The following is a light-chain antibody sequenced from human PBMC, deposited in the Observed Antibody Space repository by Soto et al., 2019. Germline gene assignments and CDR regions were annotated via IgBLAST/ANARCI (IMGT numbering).Light chain of an antibody. CDR1: QSVSSNY. J-gene: IGKJ3*01. CDR3: QQYGSSPPNFT. V-gene: IGKV3-20*01. CDR2: GAS. Sequence: EIVLTQSPGTLSLSPGERATLSCRASQSVSSNYLAWYQQRPGQAPRLLIFGASYRATGIPDRFSGSGSGTDFTLTISRVEPEDFAVYYCQQYGSSPPNFTFGPGTKVDSK.